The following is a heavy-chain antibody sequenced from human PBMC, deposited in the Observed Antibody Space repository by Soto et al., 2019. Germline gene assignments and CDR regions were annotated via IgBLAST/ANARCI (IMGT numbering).Heavy chain of an antibody. V-gene: IGHV3-48*03. Sequence: PGGSLRLSCAASGFTFSTYYMMWVRQAPGKGLEWVSYIGRSGSITYYADSVRGRLTISRDNAKKSLDLQMNSLRAEDTAVYYCATSLSGYYYSYWGQGTLVKVSS. CDR1: GFTFSTYY. J-gene: IGHJ4*02. D-gene: IGHD3-22*01. CDR2: IGRSGSIT. CDR3: ATSLSGYYYSY.